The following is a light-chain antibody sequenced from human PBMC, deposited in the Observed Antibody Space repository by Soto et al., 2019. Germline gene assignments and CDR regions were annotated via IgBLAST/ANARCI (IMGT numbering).Light chain of an antibody. CDR1: SSDVGGYNY. CDR2: DVS. CDR3: SSYTTSNTRQIV. V-gene: IGLV2-14*01. J-gene: IGLJ1*01. Sequence: QSALTQPASVSGSPGQSITISCTGTSSDVGGYNYVSWYQQHPGTAPKFMIYDVSNRPSGVSNRFSGSKSGNTASLTSSGLQAEDEADYYCSSYTTSNTRQIVFGTGTKLTVL.